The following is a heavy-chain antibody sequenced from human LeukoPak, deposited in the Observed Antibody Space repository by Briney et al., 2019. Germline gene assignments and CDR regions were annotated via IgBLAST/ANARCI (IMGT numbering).Heavy chain of an antibody. Sequence: SETLSLTCAVYGGSFSGYYWSWIRQPPGKGLEWIGRIYTSGSTNYNPSLKSRVTMSVDTSKNQFSLKLSSVTAADTAVYYCARDTYQLLHLYYYYYMDVWGKGTTVTVSS. D-gene: IGHD2-2*02. V-gene: IGHV4-59*10. CDR3: ARDTYQLLHLYYYYYMDV. J-gene: IGHJ6*03. CDR1: GGSFSGYY. CDR2: IYTSGST.